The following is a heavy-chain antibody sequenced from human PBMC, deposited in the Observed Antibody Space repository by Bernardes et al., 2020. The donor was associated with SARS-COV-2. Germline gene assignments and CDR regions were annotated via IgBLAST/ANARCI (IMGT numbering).Heavy chain of an antibody. Sequence: ASVKVSCKASGYTFTAYYMHWVRQAPGQGLEWMGWIYPTTGDTKYAQSFQGRVTMTRDTSITTAYMELSSLTFADTAVYYCASVTWSQRDGFDIWGPGTMVTVSS. CDR2: IYPTTGDT. D-gene: IGHD1-26*01. J-gene: IGHJ3*02. V-gene: IGHV1-2*02. CDR3: ASVTWSQRDGFDI. CDR1: GYTFTAYY.